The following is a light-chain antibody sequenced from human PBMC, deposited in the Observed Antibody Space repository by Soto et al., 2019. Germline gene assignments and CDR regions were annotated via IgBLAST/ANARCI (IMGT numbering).Light chain of an antibody. J-gene: IGKJ1*01. Sequence: EIGLTQSPATLSVSPGERATLSCRASQSVSSNLAWYQQKPGQAPRLLIYGASTRATGIPARFSGSGSGTDFTLTISSLQSEDFAVYYCQQYNNWPWTFGQGNKVEIK. CDR3: QQYNNWPWT. V-gene: IGKV3-15*01. CDR2: GAS. CDR1: QSVSSN.